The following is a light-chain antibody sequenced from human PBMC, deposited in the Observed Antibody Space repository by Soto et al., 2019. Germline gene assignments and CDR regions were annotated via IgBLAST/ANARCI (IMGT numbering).Light chain of an antibody. Sequence: DIQMTQSPSTLSASIGDRVTITCRASQTINNWLAWYQQKPGKAPNLLIYHASNLETGVPSRFSGSAFGTEFTLTISSLQPDDFATYYCQLYNSYPWTFGQGPKVEIK. CDR3: QLYNSYPWT. CDR2: HAS. V-gene: IGKV1-5*01. J-gene: IGKJ1*01. CDR1: QTINNW.